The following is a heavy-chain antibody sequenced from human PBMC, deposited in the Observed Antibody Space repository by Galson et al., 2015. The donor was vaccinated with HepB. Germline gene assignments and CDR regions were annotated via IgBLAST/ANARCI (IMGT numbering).Heavy chain of an antibody. CDR2: TYYRSKWYN. D-gene: IGHD2-8*02. V-gene: IGHV6-1*01. CDR1: GDSVSSNSAA. J-gene: IGHJ6*02. Sequence: CAISGDSVSSNSAAWNWIRQSPSRGLEWLGRTYYRSKWYNDYAVSVKSRITINPNTSKNQFSLQLNSVTPEDTAVYYCARSGGNYYYYGMDVWGQGTTVTVSS. CDR3: ARSGGNYYYYGMDV.